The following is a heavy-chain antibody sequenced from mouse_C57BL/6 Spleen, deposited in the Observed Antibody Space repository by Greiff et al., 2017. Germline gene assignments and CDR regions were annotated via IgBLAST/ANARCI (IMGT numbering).Heavy chain of an antibody. D-gene: IGHD4-1*01. CDR3: TRDTGTDY. V-gene: IGHV1-15*01. CDR2: IDPETGGT. Sequence: QVHVKQSGAELVRPGASVTLSCKASGYTFTDYEMHWVKQTPVHGLEWIGAIDPETGGTAYNQKFKGKALLTADKSSSTAYMELRSLTSEDSAVYYCTRDTGTDYWGQGTTLTVSS. J-gene: IGHJ2*01. CDR1: GYTFTDYE.